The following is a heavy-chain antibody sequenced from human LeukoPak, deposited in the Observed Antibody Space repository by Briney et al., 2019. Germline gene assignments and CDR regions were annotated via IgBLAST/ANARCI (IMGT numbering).Heavy chain of an antibody. V-gene: IGHV3-11*06. CDR1: GFTFSDYY. Sequence: GGSLRLSCAASGFTFSDYYMSWIRQAPGKGLEWVSYISSSSSYTNYADSVKGRFTISRDNAKNSLYLQMNSLRAEDTAVYYCARETLDYGVQLDYWGQGTLVTVSS. J-gene: IGHJ4*02. CDR2: ISSSSSYT. CDR3: ARETLDYGVQLDY. D-gene: IGHD4-17*01.